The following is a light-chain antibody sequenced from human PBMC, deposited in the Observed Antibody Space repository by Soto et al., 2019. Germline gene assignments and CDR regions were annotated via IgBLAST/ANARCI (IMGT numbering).Light chain of an antibody. J-gene: IGKJ2*01. CDR2: AAS. CDR1: QRISSY. V-gene: IGKV1-39*01. CDR3: QQSYSTPRT. Sequence: DLQMTQSPSSLSASVGARVTITCRASQRISSYLNWYQQKPGKAPKLLIYAASSLQSGVPSRFSGSGSGTDFTLTISSLQPEDFATYYCQQSYSTPRTFGQGTKLEIK.